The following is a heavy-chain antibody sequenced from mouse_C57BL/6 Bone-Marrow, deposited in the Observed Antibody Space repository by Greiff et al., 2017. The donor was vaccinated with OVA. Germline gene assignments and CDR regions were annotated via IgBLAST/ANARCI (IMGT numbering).Heavy chain of an antibody. V-gene: IGHV10-1*01. CDR3: VRGGLRGVVGASYAMDY. J-gene: IGHJ4*01. CDR1: GFSFNTYA. D-gene: IGHD1-1*01. Sequence: EVKLMESGGGLVQPKGSLKLSCAASGFSFNTYAMNWVRQAPGKGLEWVARIRSKSNNYATYYADSVKDRFTISRDDSESMLYLQMNNLKTEDTAMYYCVRGGLRGVVGASYAMDYWGQGTSVTVSS. CDR2: IRSKSNNYAT.